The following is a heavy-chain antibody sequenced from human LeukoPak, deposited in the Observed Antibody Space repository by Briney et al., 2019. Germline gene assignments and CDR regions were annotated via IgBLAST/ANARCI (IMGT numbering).Heavy chain of an antibody. Sequence: ASVKVSCKASGYTFNSYSISWVRQAPGQGLEWMGWISAYNGNTNYAQKLQGRVTMTTDTSTSTAYMELRSLRSDDTAVYYCAREMMESYYYYMDVWGKGTTVTISS. CDR2: ISAYNGNT. CDR1: GYTFNSYS. CDR3: AREMMESYYYYMDV. J-gene: IGHJ6*03. V-gene: IGHV1-18*01. D-gene: IGHD1-1*01.